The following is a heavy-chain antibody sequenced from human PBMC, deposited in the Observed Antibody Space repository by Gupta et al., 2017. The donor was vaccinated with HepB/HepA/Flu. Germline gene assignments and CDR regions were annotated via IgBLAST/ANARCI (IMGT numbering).Heavy chain of an antibody. J-gene: IGHJ5*02. CDR3: AKIPVGNRNYWFDP. Sequence: EVQLLESGGGLVQPGGSLRLSCAASGFTFSVYAMTWVRQAPGKGLEWVSIISGSGTGSYYADSVEGRFTISRDNSKNTLYLQMNSLRAEDTAVYYCAKIPVGNRNYWFDPWGQGTLVTVSS. CDR2: ISGSGTGS. V-gene: IGHV3-23*01. D-gene: IGHD2/OR15-2a*01. CDR1: GFTFSVYA.